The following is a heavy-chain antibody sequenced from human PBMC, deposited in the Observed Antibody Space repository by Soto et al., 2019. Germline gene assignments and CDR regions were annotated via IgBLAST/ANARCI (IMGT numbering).Heavy chain of an antibody. CDR1: GGSISSGGYY. V-gene: IGHV4-31*03. D-gene: IGHD6-13*01. CDR3: ARSPSSWYWFDP. Sequence: SETLSLTCTVSGGSISSGGYYWSWIRQHPGKGLEWIGYIYYSGSTYYNPSLKSRVTISVDTSKNQFSLKVSSVTAADTAVYYCARSPSSWYWFDPWGQGTLVTVSS. CDR2: IYYSGST. J-gene: IGHJ5*02.